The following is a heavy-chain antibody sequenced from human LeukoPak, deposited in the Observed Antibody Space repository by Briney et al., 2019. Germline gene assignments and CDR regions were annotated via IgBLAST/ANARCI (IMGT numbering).Heavy chain of an antibody. CDR1: GDPMSSSTYY. D-gene: IGHD3-16*01. CDR3: VIKTIGSSYDH. Sequence: PSETLSLTCTVSGDPMSSSTYYWVWIRQPPGKGPEWIGTFNDRGSTYSNPSIKSRVTVSLDTSKNQFSLNLNSVTAADTAVFYCVIKTIGSSYDHGGQGTLVTV. CDR2: FNDRGST. V-gene: IGHV4-39*01. J-gene: IGHJ4*02.